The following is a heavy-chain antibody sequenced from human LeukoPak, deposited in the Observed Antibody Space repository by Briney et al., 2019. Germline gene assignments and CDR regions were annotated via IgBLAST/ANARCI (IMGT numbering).Heavy chain of an antibody. CDR2: INPNSGDT. CDR1: GYTFTAYY. V-gene: IGHV1-2*06. D-gene: IGHD2-15*01. Sequence: GASVKVSCKASGYTFTAYYMHWVRQAPGQGLEWMGRINPNSGDTNYAQKFQGRVTMTRDTSISTAYMELSRLRSDDTAVYYCARLSPPIASFCSGGTCYSGGFDPWGQGTLVTVSS. CDR3: ARLSPPIASFCSGGTCYSGGFDP. J-gene: IGHJ5*02.